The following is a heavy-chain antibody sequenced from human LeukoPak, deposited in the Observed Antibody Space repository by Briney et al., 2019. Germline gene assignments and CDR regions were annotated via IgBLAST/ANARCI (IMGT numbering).Heavy chain of an antibody. V-gene: IGHV3-7*01. CDR2: IKQDGSEK. D-gene: IGHD3-3*01. CDR3: ARDAIFGVVIPFDY. J-gene: IGHJ4*02. CDR1: GFTFSSYW. Sequence: PGGSLRLSCAASGFTFSSYWMSWVRQAPGKGLEWVANIKQDGSEKYYVDSVKGRFTISRDNAKNSLYLQMNSLRAEDTAVYYCARDAIFGVVIPFDYWGQGTRVTVSS.